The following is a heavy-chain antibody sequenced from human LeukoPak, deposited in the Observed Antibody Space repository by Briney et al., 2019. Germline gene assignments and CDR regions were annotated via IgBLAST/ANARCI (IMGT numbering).Heavy chain of an antibody. CDR1: GYSFTGYY. V-gene: IGHV1-2*02. Sequence: ASVKASCKTSGYSFTGYYIHWVRQAPGQGFEWLGWINPNSGGTNYAQKFQDSVSMTRDTSINTAYMELSSLGLDDTAVYYCARGVAAAGSRLDPWGQGTLITVSS. J-gene: IGHJ5*02. CDR2: INPNSGGT. D-gene: IGHD6-13*01. CDR3: ARGVAAAGSRLDP.